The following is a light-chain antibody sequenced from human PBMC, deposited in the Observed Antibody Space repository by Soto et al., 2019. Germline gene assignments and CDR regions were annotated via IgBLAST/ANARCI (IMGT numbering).Light chain of an antibody. V-gene: IGLV2-8*01. CDR3: SSYAGAHIV. CDR2: DVS. CDR1: SSDVGGYNY. J-gene: IGLJ1*01. Sequence: SAVSQLRTECGSRWQSYTNYCTGTSSDVGGYNYVSWYQQHPGKAPKLMIYDVSQRPSGVPDRFSGSKSGNTASLTVSGLQAEDEADYYCSSYAGAHIVFGTGTKVTVL.